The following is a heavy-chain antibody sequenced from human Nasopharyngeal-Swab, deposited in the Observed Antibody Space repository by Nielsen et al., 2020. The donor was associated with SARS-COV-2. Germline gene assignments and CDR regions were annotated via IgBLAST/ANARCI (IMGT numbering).Heavy chain of an antibody. J-gene: IGHJ4*02. D-gene: IGHD3-22*01. CDR3: ARGADSSGYSMYCFDY. Sequence: SETLSLTCTVSGGSISSYYWSWIRQPPGKGLEWIGYIYYSGSTNYNPSLKSRVTISVDTSKNQFSLKLSSVTAADTAVYYCARGADSSGYSMYCFDYWGQGTLVTVSS. V-gene: IGHV4-59*01. CDR2: IYYSGST. CDR1: GGSISSYY.